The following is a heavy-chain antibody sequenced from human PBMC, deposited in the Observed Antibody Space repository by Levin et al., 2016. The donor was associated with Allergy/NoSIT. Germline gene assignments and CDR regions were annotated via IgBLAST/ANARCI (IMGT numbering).Heavy chain of an antibody. Sequence: SETLSLTCTVSGGYIGSYYWSWIRQPPGKGLECIGYIHHSGSTYYNPSLKTRLTMSLDTSENQFSLKLSFVTVADTAVYYCARLGARQGWFDPWGQGTLVTVSP. J-gene: IGHJ5*02. CDR1: GGYIGSYY. V-gene: IGHV4-59*06. D-gene: IGHD1-1*01. CDR2: IHHSGST. CDR3: ARLGARQGWFDP.